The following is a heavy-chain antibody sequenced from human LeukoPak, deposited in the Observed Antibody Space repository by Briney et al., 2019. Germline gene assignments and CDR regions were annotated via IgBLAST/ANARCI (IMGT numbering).Heavy chain of an antibody. CDR3: ARGPDTYYYGSGSYLKRYYFDY. CDR1: GGSFSAYY. J-gene: IGHJ4*02. CDR2: INHSGST. V-gene: IGHV4-34*01. D-gene: IGHD3-10*01. Sequence: PSETLSLTCAVYGGSFSAYYWTWILQPPGKGLEWIGEINHSGSTNYNPSLKSRVTISVDTSKNQFSLKLSSVTAADTAVYYCARGPDTYYYGSGSYLKRYYFDYWGQGTLVTVSS.